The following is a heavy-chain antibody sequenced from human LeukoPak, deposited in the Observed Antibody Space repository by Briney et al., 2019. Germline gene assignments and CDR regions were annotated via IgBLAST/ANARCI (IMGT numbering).Heavy chain of an antibody. CDR2: IKQDGSEK. D-gene: IGHD3-3*01. CDR3: ASQTYCDFWSGYYYYYMDV. Sequence: PGGSLRLSCAVSGVTFSSYWMSWVREAPGKGLERVANIKQDGSEKYYVDSVKGRFTISRDNDKTSLYLQMNSLRAEDTAVYYCASQTYCDFWSGYYYYYMDVWGKGTTVTVSS. CDR1: GVTFSSYW. J-gene: IGHJ6*03. V-gene: IGHV3-7*01.